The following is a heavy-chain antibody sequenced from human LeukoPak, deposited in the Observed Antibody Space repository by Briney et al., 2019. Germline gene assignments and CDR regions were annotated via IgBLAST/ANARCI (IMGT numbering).Heavy chain of an antibody. CDR3: ARGRAYYDSSGYSLDSFDI. V-gene: IGHV1-8*03. D-gene: IGHD3-22*01. CDR2: MNPNSGNT. J-gene: IGHJ3*02. Sequence: ASVKVSCKAAGYTFTSYDINWVRQATGQGLEGMGWMNPNSGNTGYAQKFQGRVTITRNTSISTAYMELSSLRSEDTAVYYCARGRAYYDSSGYSLDSFDIWGQGTMVTVSS. CDR1: GYTFTSYD.